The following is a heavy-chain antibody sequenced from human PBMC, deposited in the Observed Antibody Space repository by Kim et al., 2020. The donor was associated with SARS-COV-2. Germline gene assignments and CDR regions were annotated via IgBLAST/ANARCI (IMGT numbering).Heavy chain of an antibody. J-gene: IGHJ4*02. CDR3: ARGRPNLLIVVVTKPYYFDY. D-gene: IGHD3-22*01. V-gene: IGHV4-34*01. CDR1: GGSFSGYY. Sequence: SETLSLTCAVYGGSFSGYYWSWIRQPPGKGLEWIGEINHSGSTNYNPSLKSRVTISVDTSKNQFSLKLSSVTAADTAVYYCARGRPNLLIVVVTKPYYFDYWGQGTLVTVSS. CDR2: INHSGST.